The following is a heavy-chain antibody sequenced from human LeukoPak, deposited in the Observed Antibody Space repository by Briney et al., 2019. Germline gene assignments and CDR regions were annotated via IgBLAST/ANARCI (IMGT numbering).Heavy chain of an antibody. Sequence: SETLSPTCTVSGGSISSYYWSWIQQPPGKGLEWIGYIYYSGSTNYNPSLKSRVTISVDTSKNQFSLKLSSVTAADTAVYYCARVSRLVGIDYWGQGTLVTVSS. J-gene: IGHJ4*02. CDR2: IYYSGST. CDR1: GGSISSYY. D-gene: IGHD2-2*01. V-gene: IGHV4-59*01. CDR3: ARVSRLVGIDY.